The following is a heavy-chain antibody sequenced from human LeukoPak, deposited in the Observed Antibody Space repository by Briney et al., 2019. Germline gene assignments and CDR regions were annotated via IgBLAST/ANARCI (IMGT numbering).Heavy chain of an antibody. CDR3: ARGINSSGFYDAFDI. D-gene: IGHD6-19*01. V-gene: IGHV1-69*13. J-gene: IGHJ3*02. CDR1: GGTSSSYA. CDR2: IIPIFGTA. Sequence: SVKVSCKASGGTSSSYAISWVRQAPGQGLEWMGGIIPIFGTANYAQKFQGRVTITADESTSTAYMELSSLRSEDTAVYYCARGINSSGFYDAFDIWGQGTMVTVSS.